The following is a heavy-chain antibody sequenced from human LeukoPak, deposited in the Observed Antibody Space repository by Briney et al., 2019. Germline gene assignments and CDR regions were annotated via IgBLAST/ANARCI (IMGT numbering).Heavy chain of an antibody. CDR3: TRAPRKAWFDP. V-gene: IGHV4-39*07. Sequence: PSETLSLTCTVSGGSISSSSYYWGWVRQPPGKGLEWIGSIYYSGSTNYNPSLKSRVTMSVDTSRKQFSLRLTSVTAADTAVYYCTRAPRKAWFDPWGQGTLVTVSS. CDR2: IYYSGST. CDR1: GGSISSSSYY. J-gene: IGHJ5*02. D-gene: IGHD1-14*01.